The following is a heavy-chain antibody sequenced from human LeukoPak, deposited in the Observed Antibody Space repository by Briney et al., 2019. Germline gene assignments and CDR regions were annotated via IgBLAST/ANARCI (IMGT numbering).Heavy chain of an antibody. CDR3: ARDYFDTSGSVSSIYGLDV. D-gene: IGHD3-22*01. J-gene: IGHJ6*02. Sequence: ASVKVSCIASGYSFTSYDINWVRQATGQGLEWMGWMNTNSGNTGFAPKFQGRVTMTRDTSKGTAYMELRSLRSEDTAVYYCARDYFDTSGSVSSIYGLDVWGQGTMVIVSS. CDR1: GYSFTSYD. CDR2: MNTNSGNT. V-gene: IGHV1-8*01.